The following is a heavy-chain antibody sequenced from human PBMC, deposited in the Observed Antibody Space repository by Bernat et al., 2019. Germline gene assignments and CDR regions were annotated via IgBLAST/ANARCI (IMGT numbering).Heavy chain of an antibody. J-gene: IGHJ4*02. CDR1: GFTVSSNY. V-gene: IGHV3-66*01. CDR2: IYSGGST. CDR3: ARGHGSYCFDY. Sequence: EVQLVESGGGLVQPGGSLRPSCAASGFTVSSNYLNWIRQAPWKGLEWVSVIYSGGSTSYADSVKGRCTMSRDNSKNTLYLQMNSRRGEDTAIYYCARGHGSYCFDYWGQGTLVSVSS. D-gene: IGHD1-26*01.